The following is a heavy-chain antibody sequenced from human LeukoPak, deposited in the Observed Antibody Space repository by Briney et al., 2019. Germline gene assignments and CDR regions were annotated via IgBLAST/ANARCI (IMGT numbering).Heavy chain of an antibody. J-gene: IGHJ4*02. D-gene: IGHD3-22*01. CDR2: IYYSGST. CDR1: GGSISSSSYY. V-gene: IGHV4-39*01. Sequence: SETLSLTCTVSGGSISSSSYYWGWIRQPPGKGLEWIGSIYYSGSTYYNPSHKSRVTISVDTSKNQFSLKLSSVTAADTAVYYCASGYDSSGYYYHYWGQGTLVTVSS. CDR3: ASGYDSSGYYYHY.